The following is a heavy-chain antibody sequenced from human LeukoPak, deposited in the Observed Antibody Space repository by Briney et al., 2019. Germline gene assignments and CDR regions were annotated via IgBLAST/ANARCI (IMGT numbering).Heavy chain of an antibody. CDR2: INPNSGVT. V-gene: IGHV1-2*02. J-gene: IGHJ4*02. CDR1: GYTFTGYY. CDR3: AREGGRPGRIYYDSSGYTPDY. Sequence: GASVKVSCKASGYTFTGYYMHWVRQAPGQGLEWMGWINPNSGVTNYAQNFQGRVTMTRDTSISTAYMELSRLRSDDTAVYYCAREGGRPGRIYYDSSGYTPDYWGQGTLVTVSS. D-gene: IGHD3-22*01.